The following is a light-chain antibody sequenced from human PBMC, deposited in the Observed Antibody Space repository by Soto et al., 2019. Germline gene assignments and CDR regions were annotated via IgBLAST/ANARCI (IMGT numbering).Light chain of an antibody. CDR2: DAS. Sequence: IVLTQSPVTPALSHGGRATRSCRASQSVSSYLAWYQQKPGQAPRLLIYDASNRATGIPARFSGSGSGTDFTLTISSLEPEDFAVYYCQQRSNWPSITFGQGTRLEIK. J-gene: IGKJ5*01. V-gene: IGKV3-11*01. CDR3: QQRSNWPSIT. CDR1: QSVSSY.